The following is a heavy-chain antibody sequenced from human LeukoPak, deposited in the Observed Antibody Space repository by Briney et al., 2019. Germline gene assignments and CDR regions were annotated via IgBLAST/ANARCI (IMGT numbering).Heavy chain of an antibody. CDR3: AKGVGPTIYRPFDN. D-gene: IGHD1-26*01. V-gene: IGHV3-23*01. CDR1: GFSFSTYG. J-gene: IGHJ4*02. CDR2: ITGSGDST. Sequence: GGSLRLSCAASGFSFSTYGMSWVRQAPGKGLEWVSAITGSGDSTNYADSVKGRFTISRDNFKNTLYLQMNSLRAEDTAVYYCAKGVGPTIYRPFDNWGQGTLVTVSS.